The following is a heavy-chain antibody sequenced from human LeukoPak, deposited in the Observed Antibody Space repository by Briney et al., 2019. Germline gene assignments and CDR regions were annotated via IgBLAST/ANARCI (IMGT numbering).Heavy chain of an antibody. V-gene: IGHV3-21*01. CDR1: GFTFSSYS. D-gene: IGHD3-3*01. CDR3: AREIEEWDAFDI. J-gene: IGHJ3*02. Sequence: GGSLRLSCAASGFTFSSYSMNWVRQAPGKGLEWVSSISSSSSYIYYADSVKGRFTISRDNAKNSLYLQMNSLRAEDTAVYYCAREIEEWDAFDIWGQGTMVTVSS. CDR2: ISSSSSYI.